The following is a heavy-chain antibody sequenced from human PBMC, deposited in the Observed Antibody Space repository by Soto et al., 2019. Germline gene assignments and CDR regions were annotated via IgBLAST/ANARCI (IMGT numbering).Heavy chain of an antibody. CDR1: GGSISSGGYY. J-gene: IGHJ6*03. CDR2: IYYSGST. Sequence: SETLSLTCTVSGGSISSGGYYWSWIRQHPGKGLEWIGYIYYSGSTYYNPSLKSRVTISVDTSKNQFSLKLSSVTAADTAVYYCARESYGSGPYYYYMDVWGKGTTVTVSS. V-gene: IGHV4-31*03. CDR3: ARESYGSGPYYYYMDV. D-gene: IGHD3-10*01.